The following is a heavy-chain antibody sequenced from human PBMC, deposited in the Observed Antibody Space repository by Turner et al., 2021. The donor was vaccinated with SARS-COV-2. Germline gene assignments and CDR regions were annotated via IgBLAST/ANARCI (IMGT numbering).Heavy chain of an antibody. CDR2: IYYSGST. Sequence: QLQLQESGPGLVKPSETLSLTCTVSGGSISSSNYYWGWIRQPPGKGLEWIGSIYYSGSTYYNPSLKSRVTISVDTSKNQFSLKLSSVTAADTAVYYCARLLNPGSYYYYYYGIDVWGQGTTVTVSS. J-gene: IGHJ6*02. CDR1: GGSISSSNYY. CDR3: ARLLNPGSYYYYYYGIDV. D-gene: IGHD3-10*01. V-gene: IGHV4-39*01.